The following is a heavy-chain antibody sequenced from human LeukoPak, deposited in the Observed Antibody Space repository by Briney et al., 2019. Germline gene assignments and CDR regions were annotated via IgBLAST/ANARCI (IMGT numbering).Heavy chain of an antibody. Sequence: PSETLSLTCTVSGGSISSGDYYWSWIRQPPGKGLEWIGYIYYSGSTYYIPSLKSRVTISVDTSKNQFSLKLSSVTAADTAVYYCAGRYCSSTSCYPFDPWGQGALVTVSS. D-gene: IGHD2-2*01. CDR1: GGSISSGDYY. CDR3: AGRYCSSTSCYPFDP. CDR2: IYYSGST. V-gene: IGHV4-30-4*08. J-gene: IGHJ5*02.